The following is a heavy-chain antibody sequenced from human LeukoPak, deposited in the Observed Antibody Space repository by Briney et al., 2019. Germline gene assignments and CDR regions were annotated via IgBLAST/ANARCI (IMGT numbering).Heavy chain of an antibody. CDR3: ARGPLSGTRGWFYFDY. V-gene: IGHV4-61*02. CDR2: IYTSGST. D-gene: IGHD6-19*01. Sequence: XWXXXXAXXXLEWIGXIYTSGSTNYNPSLKSRVTISVDTSKNQFFLKVSSVTAADTAVYYCARGPLSGTRGWFYFDYWGQGTLVTVSS. J-gene: IGHJ4*02.